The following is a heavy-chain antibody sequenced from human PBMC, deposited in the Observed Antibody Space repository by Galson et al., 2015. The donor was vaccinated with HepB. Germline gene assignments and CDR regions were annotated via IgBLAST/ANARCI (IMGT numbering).Heavy chain of an antibody. Sequence: SLRLSCAASGFTFADYNMNWVRQAPGKGLEWVSLISWDGGSKYYADSMKGRFTISRDSSKNSLYLQMTSLRAGDTALYYCARAARTRGNWYFDLWGRGTQVTVSS. CDR2: ISWDGGSK. CDR3: ARAARTRGNWYFDL. D-gene: IGHD3-16*01. J-gene: IGHJ2*01. CDR1: GFTFADYN. V-gene: IGHV3-43*01.